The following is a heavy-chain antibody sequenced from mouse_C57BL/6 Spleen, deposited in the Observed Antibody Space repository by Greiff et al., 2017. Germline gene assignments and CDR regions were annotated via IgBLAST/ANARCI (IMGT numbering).Heavy chain of an antibody. CDR2: IDPSDSYT. CDR1: GYTFTSYW. CDR3: ASSLSNWYFDV. J-gene: IGHJ1*03. V-gene: IGHV1-59*01. Sequence: QVQLQQPGAELVRHGTSVKLSCKASGYTFTSYWMHWVKQRPGQGLEWIGVIDPSDSYTNYNQKFKGKATLTVDTSSSTAYMQLSSLTSEDSAVYYCASSLSNWYFDVWGTGTTVTVSS.